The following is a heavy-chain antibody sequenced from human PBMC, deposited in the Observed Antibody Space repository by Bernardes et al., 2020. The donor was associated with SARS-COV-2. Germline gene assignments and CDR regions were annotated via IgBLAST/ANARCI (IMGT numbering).Heavy chain of an antibody. J-gene: IGHJ4*02. CDR1: GFTFSSYW. CDR2: ISPDGSTT. CDR3: VRGPSDGHGRFEY. Sequence: GGSLRLSCAVSGFTFSSYWMHWVRQVPGKGLVWVSRISPDGSTTTYADSVKGRFTISRDNARNTLYLQMISLGVEDTAVYFCVRGPSDGHGRFEYWGQGTLGTISS. V-gene: IGHV3-74*03.